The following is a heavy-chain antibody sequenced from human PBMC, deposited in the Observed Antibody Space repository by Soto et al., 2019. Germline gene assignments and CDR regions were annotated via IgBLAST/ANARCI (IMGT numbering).Heavy chain of an antibody. D-gene: IGHD6-19*01. Sequence: GWSLRLTCAASGFTYSSYWMSWVRQAPGKGLEWVANIKQDGSEKYYVDSVKGRFTISRDNAKNSLYLQMNSLRAEDTAVYYCARDHYSSGWYRSVYYYYGMDVWGQGTTVTVS. CDR3: ARDHYSSGWYRSVYYYYGMDV. CDR1: GFTYSSYW. J-gene: IGHJ6*02. CDR2: IKQDGSEK. V-gene: IGHV3-7*01.